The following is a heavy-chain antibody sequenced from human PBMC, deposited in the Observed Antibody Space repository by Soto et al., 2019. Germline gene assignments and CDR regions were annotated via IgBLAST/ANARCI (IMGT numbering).Heavy chain of an antibody. J-gene: IGHJ5*02. CDR2: IYYSGST. CDR1: GGSIRSYY. Sequence: SETLSLTCTVSGGSIRSYYWGWIRQPPGKGLEWIGDIYYSGSTNYNPSLKSRVTISVDTPKNQFSLKLSSVTAADTAVYYGARLLWSRGDWFDPLGQGPLVTVPS. D-gene: IGHD3-10*01. CDR3: ARLLWSRGDWFDP. V-gene: IGHV4-59*08.